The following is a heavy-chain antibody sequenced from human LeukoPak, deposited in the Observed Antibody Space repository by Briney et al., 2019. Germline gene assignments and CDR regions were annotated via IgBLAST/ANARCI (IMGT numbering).Heavy chain of an antibody. J-gene: IGHJ4*02. CDR2: IYYSGST. CDR1: GGSISSGDYY. CDR3: ARGLRFLEWLFPSFDY. V-gene: IGHV4-30-4*08. D-gene: IGHD3-3*01. Sequence: SQTLSLTCTVSGGSISSGDYYWSWIRQPQGKGLEWIGYIYYSGSTYYNPSLKSRVTISVDTSKNQFSLKLSSVTAADTAVYYCARGLRFLEWLFPSFDYWGQGTLVTVSS.